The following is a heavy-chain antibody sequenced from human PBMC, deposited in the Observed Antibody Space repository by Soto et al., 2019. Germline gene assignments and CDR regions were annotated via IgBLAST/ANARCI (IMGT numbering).Heavy chain of an antibody. CDR1: GGSFSGYY. CDR2: IDQSGST. CDR3: AGGRDTVVRGDMSWFDP. D-gene: IGHD3-10*02. J-gene: IGHJ5*02. Sequence: QVQLQQWGAGLLKSSETLSLTCAVYGGSFSGYYWNWLRQPPGEGLEWIGKIDQSGSTNYTPSLNSRFTMSVDTSRGQFSLKLTSVAATDTAVYYCAGGRDTVVRGDMSWFDPWGQGSLVTVSA. V-gene: IGHV4-34*01.